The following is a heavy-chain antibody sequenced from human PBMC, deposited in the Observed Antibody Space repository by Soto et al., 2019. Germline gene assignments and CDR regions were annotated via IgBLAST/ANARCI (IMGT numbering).Heavy chain of an antibody. CDR1: GFIFSGYH. J-gene: IGHJ4*02. CDR2: IGTSDSYT. V-gene: IGHV3-11*06. D-gene: IGHD3-10*01. Sequence: QVQLVESGGGLVKPGGSLRLSCAASGFIFSGYHMSWIRQAPGKGLEWVSHIGTSDSYTNYADSVRGRFTISRDNAKTSLYLQMNSLRAYDTAVYYCARGGSDFDYWGQGTLVTVSS. CDR3: ARGGSDFDY.